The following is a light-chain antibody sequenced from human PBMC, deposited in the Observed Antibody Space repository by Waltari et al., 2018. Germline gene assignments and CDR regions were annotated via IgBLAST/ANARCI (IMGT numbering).Light chain of an antibody. CDR2: WAS. Sequence: DIVMTQSPDPLAVPLGERATINCKFSQTGLYSSNYENFLAWYQQKAGQAPKLLINWASTREFGVPDRFSGSGSGTDFTLTISSLQAEDVAVYYCQQYYRTPPTFGQGTKLEIK. J-gene: IGKJ2*01. V-gene: IGKV4-1*01. CDR3: QQYYRTPPT. CDR1: QTGLYSSNYENF.